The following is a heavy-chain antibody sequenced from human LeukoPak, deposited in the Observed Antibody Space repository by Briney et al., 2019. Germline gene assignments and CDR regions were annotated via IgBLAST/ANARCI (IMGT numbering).Heavy chain of an antibody. J-gene: IGHJ4*02. D-gene: IGHD6-6*01. Sequence: PGGSLRLSCAASGFIFSSYAMSWARQAPGEGLEWVSAISGSGGSTYYADSVKGQFTISRDNCKNTLYLQMNSLRAEDTAVYYCAKDSAPIAAFDYWGQGTLVTVSS. CDR1: GFIFSSYA. CDR2: ISGSGGST. V-gene: IGHV3-23*01. CDR3: AKDSAPIAAFDY.